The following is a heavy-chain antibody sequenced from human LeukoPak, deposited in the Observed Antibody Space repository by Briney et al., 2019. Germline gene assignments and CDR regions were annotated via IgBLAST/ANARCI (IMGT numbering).Heavy chain of an antibody. CDR2: IYYSGST. J-gene: IGHJ5*02. CDR1: GYSITSGYY. Sequence: SETLSLTCTVSGYSITSGYYWSWIRQPPGKGLEWIGYIYYSGSTNYNPSLKNRVTISVDTSKNQLSLRLNSVTAADTAVYYCARAVVSWFDPWGQGTLVTVSS. D-gene: IGHD2-15*01. CDR3: ARAVVSWFDP. V-gene: IGHV4-61*01.